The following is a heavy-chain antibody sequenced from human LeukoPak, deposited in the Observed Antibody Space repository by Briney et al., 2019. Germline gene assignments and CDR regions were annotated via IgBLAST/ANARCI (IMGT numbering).Heavy chain of an antibody. CDR2: IYHTGST. D-gene: IGHD6-6*01. CDR3: AKEGGHSSSFTQKTSGYYFDY. CDR1: GGSVSDYY. Sequence: SETLSLTCTISGGSVSDYYWSWIRQSPGKGLEWIGYIYHTGSTSYSPSLKSRVTISADTSQNQFSLKLSSVTAADTAVYYCAKEGGHSSSFTQKTSGYYFDYWGQGTLVTVSS. V-gene: IGHV4-59*02. J-gene: IGHJ4*02.